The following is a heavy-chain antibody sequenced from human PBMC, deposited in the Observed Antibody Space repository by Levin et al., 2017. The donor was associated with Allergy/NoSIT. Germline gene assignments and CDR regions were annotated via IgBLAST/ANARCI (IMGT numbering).Heavy chain of an antibody. CDR2: ISYDGSNK. D-gene: IGHD5/OR15-5a*01. J-gene: IGHJ1*01. CDR3: ARDLGHLPREYFQH. CDR1: GFTFSSYA. Sequence: GESLKISCAASGFTFSSYAMHWVRQAPGKGLEWVAVISYDGSNKYYADSVKGRFTISRDNSKNTLYLQMNSLRAEDTAVYYCARDLGHLPREYFQHWGQGTLVTVSS. V-gene: IGHV3-30-3*01.